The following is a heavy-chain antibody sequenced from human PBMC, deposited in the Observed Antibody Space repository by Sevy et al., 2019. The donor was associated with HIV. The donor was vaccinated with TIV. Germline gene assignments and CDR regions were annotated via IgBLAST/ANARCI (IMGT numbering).Heavy chain of an antibody. D-gene: IGHD5-12*01. CDR3: ARAGSSYDPDY. CDR2: IYYSGST. CDR1: GGSISSYY. V-gene: IGHV4-59*01. J-gene: IGHJ4*02. Sequence: SETLSLTCTVSGGSISSYYRSWIRQPPGKGLEWIGYIYYSGSTNYNPSLKSRVTISVDTSKNQFSLKLSSVTAADTAVYYCARAGSSYDPDYWGQGTLVTVSS.